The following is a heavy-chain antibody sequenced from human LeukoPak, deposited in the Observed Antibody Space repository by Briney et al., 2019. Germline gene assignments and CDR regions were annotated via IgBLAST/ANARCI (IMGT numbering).Heavy chain of an antibody. CDR2: IYHSGNT. J-gene: IGHJ4*02. V-gene: IGHV4-4*02. CDR3: ARNGGNSDVDD. D-gene: IGHD4-23*01. CDR1: GGSITSTNW. Sequence: KPSGTLSLTCAVSGGSITSTNWWSWVRPPPGKGLEWIGEIYHSGNTNYNSSLKSRVTMSVDKSKNQFSLKLNSVTAADTAVYYCARNGGNSDVDDWGQGTLVTVSS.